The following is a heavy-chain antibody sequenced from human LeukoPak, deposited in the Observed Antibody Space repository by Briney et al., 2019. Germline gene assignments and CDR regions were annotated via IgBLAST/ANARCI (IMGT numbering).Heavy chain of an antibody. CDR3: AKGGSSIAARPAWFDP. J-gene: IGHJ5*02. CDR1: GFTFSSYA. V-gene: IGHV3-23*01. CDR2: ISGSGGST. D-gene: IGHD6-6*01. Sequence: GGSLRLSCAASGFTFSSYAMSWVRQAPGKGLEWVSAISGSGGSTYYADSVKGRFTISRGNSKNTLYLQMNSLRAEDTAVYYCAKGGSSIAARPAWFDPWGQGTLVTVSS.